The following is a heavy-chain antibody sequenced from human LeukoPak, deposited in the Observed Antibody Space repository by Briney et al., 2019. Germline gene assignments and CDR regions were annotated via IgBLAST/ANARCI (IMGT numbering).Heavy chain of an antibody. D-gene: IGHD3-10*01. Sequence: GGSLRLSCAASGFTFSSYAMSWVRQAPGKGLEWVSAISGSGGSTYYADSVKGRFTISRDNSKNTLYLQMNSLRVEDTAVYYCANTGGQTTYYYGSGSYYNPLAYYYGMDVWSQGTTVTVSS. J-gene: IGHJ6*02. CDR3: ANTGGQTTYYYGSGSYYNPLAYYYGMDV. CDR1: GFTFSSYA. CDR2: ISGSGGST. V-gene: IGHV3-23*01.